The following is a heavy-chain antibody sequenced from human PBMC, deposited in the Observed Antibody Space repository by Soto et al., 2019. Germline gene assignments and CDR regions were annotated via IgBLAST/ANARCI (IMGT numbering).Heavy chain of an antibody. Sequence: QVQLVQSGAEVKKPGASVKVSCKASGYTFTSYAMHWVRQAPGQRLEWMGWINAGNGNTKYSQKFQGRVTITRDTAASTAYMELSSLRSEDTAVYYCARVRSPLVVPAASLAFDIWGQGTMVTVSS. CDR2: INAGNGNT. CDR1: GYTFTSYA. D-gene: IGHD2-2*01. J-gene: IGHJ3*02. V-gene: IGHV1-3*01. CDR3: ARVRSPLVVPAASLAFDI.